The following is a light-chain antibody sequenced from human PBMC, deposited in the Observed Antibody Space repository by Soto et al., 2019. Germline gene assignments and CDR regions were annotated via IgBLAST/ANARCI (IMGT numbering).Light chain of an antibody. J-gene: IGKJ4*01. Sequence: IVLPQSPCTLSLSPGERSSLSCSASQTVSSRFLAWYQQKPGQAPRLLIYGALSRATGIPDRFSGSGSGTDFTLTISRLEPEDFALYYCQQYATSPLTFGGGTMVDVK. CDR3: QQYATSPLT. V-gene: IGKV3-20*01. CDR1: QTVSSRF. CDR2: GAL.